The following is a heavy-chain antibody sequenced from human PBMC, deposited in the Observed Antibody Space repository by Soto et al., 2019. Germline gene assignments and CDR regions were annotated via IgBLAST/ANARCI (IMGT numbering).Heavy chain of an antibody. CDR1: GGSISSSSYY. Sequence: SETLSLTCTVSGGSISSSSYYWGWLRQPPGKGLEWIGSIYYSGITYNNPALKSRVTIAVDTSKTQFSLKLSSVTAADTAVYYCARAGYSYLSSYYYGMDVWGQGTTVTVSS. V-gene: IGHV4-39*07. D-gene: IGHD5-18*01. J-gene: IGHJ6*02. CDR2: IYYSGIT. CDR3: ARAGYSYLSSYYYGMDV.